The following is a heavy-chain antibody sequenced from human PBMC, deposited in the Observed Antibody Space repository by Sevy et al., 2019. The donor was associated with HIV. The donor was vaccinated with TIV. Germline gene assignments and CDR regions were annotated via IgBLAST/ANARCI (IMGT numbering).Heavy chain of an antibody. CDR3: ARDIADDGYYYYGMDV. D-gene: IGHD1-1*01. J-gene: IGHJ6*02. CDR1: GFTFSSYA. Sequence: GGSLRLSCAASGFTFSSYAMHWVRQAPGKGLEWVAVISYDGSNKYYADSVKGRFTISRDNSKNTLYLQVNSLRAEDTAVYYCARDIADDGYYYYGMDVWGQGTTVTVSS. V-gene: IGHV3-30-3*01. CDR2: ISYDGSNK.